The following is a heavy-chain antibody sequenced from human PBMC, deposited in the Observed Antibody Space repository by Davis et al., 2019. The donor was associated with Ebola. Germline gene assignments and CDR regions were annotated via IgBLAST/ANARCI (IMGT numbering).Heavy chain of an antibody. CDR2: ISYDGSNK. CDR3: ARGVSLVVGDY. V-gene: IGHV3-30-3*01. Sequence: PGGSLRLSCAASGFTFSSYAMHWVRQAPGKGLEWVAVISYDGSNKYYADSVKGRFTISRDNSKNTLYLQMNSLRAEDTAVYYCARGVSLVVGDYWGQGTLVTVSS. J-gene: IGHJ4*02. CDR1: GFTFSSYA. D-gene: IGHD2-15*01.